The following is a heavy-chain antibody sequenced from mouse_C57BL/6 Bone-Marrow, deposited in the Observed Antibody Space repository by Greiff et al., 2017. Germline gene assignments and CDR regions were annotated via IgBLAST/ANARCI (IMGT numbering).Heavy chain of an antibody. CDR1: GFTFSSYT. D-gene: IGHD6-2*01. CDR3: ARPIISHYYAMDY. Sequence: EVQLVESGGGLVKPGGSLKLSCAASGFTFSSYTMSWVRQTPEKRLEWVATISGGGGNTYYPDSVKGRFTISRDNAKNTLYLQMSSLRSEDTALYYCARPIISHYYAMDYWGQGTSVTVSS. CDR2: ISGGGGNT. V-gene: IGHV5-9*01. J-gene: IGHJ4*01.